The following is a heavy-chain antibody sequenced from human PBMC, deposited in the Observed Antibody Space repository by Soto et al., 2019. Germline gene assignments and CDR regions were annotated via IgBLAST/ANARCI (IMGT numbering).Heavy chain of an antibody. V-gene: IGHV6-1*01. J-gene: IGHJ6*04. CDR3: TTGATSCRYVNSYYGIDV. CDR2: TYYRSKWYT. D-gene: IGHD3-9*01. Sequence: PSQTLSLTCAISGDIVASNSAAWNWIRQSPSRGLEWLGRTYYRSKWYTDYAESVKSRITINPDTSKNQVSLQLKSVTPEDTAVYYCTTGATSCRYVNSYYGIDVSGKGPTVTVS. CDR1: GDIVASNSAA.